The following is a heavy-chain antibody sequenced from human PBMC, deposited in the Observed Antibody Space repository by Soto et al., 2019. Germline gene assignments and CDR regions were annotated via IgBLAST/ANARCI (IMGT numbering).Heavy chain of an antibody. CDR2: INPNSGGT. J-gene: IGHJ4*02. D-gene: IGHD5-12*01. CDR3: VRDSPIGSTFSGYDGIDY. V-gene: IGHV1-2*04. CDR1: GYTFIGYY. Sequence: ASVKVSCKASGYTFIGYYMHWVRQAPGQGLEWMGWINPNSGGTNYAQKFQGWVTMTRDTSISTAYMELSRLGSEDTAVYYCVRDSPIGSTFSGYDGIDYWGQGTLVTVSS.